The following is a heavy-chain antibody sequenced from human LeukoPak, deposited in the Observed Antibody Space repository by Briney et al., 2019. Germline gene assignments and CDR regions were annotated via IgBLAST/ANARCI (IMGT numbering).Heavy chain of an antibody. Sequence: GGSLRLSCAASGFTFSSYWMHWVRQAPGKGLVWVTRISADGSYTLYADSVKGRFTISRGNAKNTLYLQMNSLRAEDTAVYYCATANSGPDIWGQGTTVTVSS. V-gene: IGHV3-74*01. J-gene: IGHJ3*02. CDR2: ISADGSYT. CDR1: GFTFSSYW. D-gene: IGHD1-1*01. CDR3: ATANSGPDI.